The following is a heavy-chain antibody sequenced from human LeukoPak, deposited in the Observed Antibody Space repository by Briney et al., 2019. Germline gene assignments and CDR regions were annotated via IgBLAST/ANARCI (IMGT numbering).Heavy chain of an antibody. CDR1: GFTFSSYG. V-gene: IGHV3-23*01. J-gene: IGHJ4*02. Sequence: GGSLRLSCAASGFTFSSYGMSSVRQAPGKGLEWVSAVTGGGDTTYYADSVRGRFTISRDNSKNTLYLQMNSLRAEDTAVYYCAKMQGYFDYWGQGTLVTVSS. CDR3: AKMQGYFDY. CDR2: VTGGGDTT.